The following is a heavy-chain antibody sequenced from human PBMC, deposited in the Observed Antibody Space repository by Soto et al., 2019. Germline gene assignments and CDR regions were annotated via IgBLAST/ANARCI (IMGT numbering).Heavy chain of an antibody. Sequence: PSETLSLTCAVYGGSFSGYYWSWIRQPPGKGLEWIGEINHSGSTNYNPSLKSRVTISVDTSKNQFSLKLSSVTAADTAVYYCARGMYSSLLNYYYGMDVWGQGTTVTVSS. D-gene: IGHD6-13*01. CDR2: INHSGST. J-gene: IGHJ6*02. V-gene: IGHV4-34*01. CDR3: ARGMYSSLLNYYYGMDV. CDR1: GGSFSGYY.